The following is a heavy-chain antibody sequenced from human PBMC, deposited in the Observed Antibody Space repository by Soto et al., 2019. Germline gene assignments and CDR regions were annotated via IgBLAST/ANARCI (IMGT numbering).Heavy chain of an antibody. CDR2: IYYSGST. Sequence: PSETLSLTCTVSGGSISSYYWSWIRQPPGKGLEWIGYIYYSGSTNYNPSLKSRVTISVDTSKNQFSLKLSSVTAADTAVYYCARVYCSGGSCYSVLFDIWGQGTMVTVSS. D-gene: IGHD2-15*01. CDR3: ARVYCSGGSCYSVLFDI. CDR1: GGSISSYY. J-gene: IGHJ3*02. V-gene: IGHV4-59*01.